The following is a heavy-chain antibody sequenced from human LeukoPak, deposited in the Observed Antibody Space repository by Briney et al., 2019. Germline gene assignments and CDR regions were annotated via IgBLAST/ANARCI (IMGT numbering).Heavy chain of an antibody. V-gene: IGHV3-74*01. CDR2: IST. CDR3: ARGLAYYYDSSGYYPLRY. Sequence: ISTSYADSVKGRFTISRDNAKNKLYLQMNSLRAEDTAVYYCARGLAYYYDSSGYYPLRYWGQGTLVTVSS. D-gene: IGHD3-22*01. J-gene: IGHJ4*02.